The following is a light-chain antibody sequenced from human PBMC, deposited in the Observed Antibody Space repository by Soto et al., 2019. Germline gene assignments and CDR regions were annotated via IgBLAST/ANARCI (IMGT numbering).Light chain of an antibody. Sequence: EIVMTQSPATLSLSPGERATLSCRASQSVSSSYLAWYQRKPGQAPRLLIYGASSRAAGIPDRFSGSGSGTDFTLTISRLEPEDFAVYYCQQYGNSVLTFGGGTKVDIK. CDR2: GAS. CDR1: QSVSSSY. J-gene: IGKJ4*01. V-gene: IGKV3-20*01. CDR3: QQYGNSVLT.